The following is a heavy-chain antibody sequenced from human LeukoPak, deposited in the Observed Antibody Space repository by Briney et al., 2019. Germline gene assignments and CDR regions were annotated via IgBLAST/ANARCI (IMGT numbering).Heavy chain of an antibody. V-gene: IGHV3-30*02. D-gene: IGHD6-19*01. CDR2: VRYDGSNK. J-gene: IGHJ1*01. Sequence: PGGSLRLSCAASGFTFSSYVMHWVRQAPGKGLEWVTYVRYDGSNKYYADSVKGRFTISRDNSKNMLYLQMNSLRPEDTAVYYCARGGKIALAGTRSPQYFQHWGQGTLVTVSS. CDR1: GFTFSSYV. CDR3: ARGGKIALAGTRSPQYFQH.